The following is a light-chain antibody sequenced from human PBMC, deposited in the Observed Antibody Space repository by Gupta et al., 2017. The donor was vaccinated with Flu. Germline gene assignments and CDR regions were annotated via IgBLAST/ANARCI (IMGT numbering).Light chain of an antibody. CDR1: TVARKY. J-gene: IGLJ2*01. Sequence: GPVARITCTGETVARKYAYWYQQKPGQPPVMVICKDNERPSGIPGRFSGSTSGTIVTLTISGVQAEDEADYYCLSADNSGNSGVFGGGTKLTVL. CDR2: KDN. CDR3: LSADNSGNSGV. V-gene: IGLV3-16*01.